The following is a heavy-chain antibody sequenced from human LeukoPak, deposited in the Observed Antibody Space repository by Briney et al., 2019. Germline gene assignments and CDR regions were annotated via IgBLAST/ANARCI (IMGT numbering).Heavy chain of an antibody. Sequence: PSETLSLTCTVSGGSINSYYWTWIRQAPGKGLEWIGYIYYTGSTNYSPSLKSRVSISMDPSKNQFSLKLTSVTAADTAVYYCARDPTYWGQGILVTVSS. CDR2: IYYTGST. V-gene: IGHV4-59*01. CDR3: ARDPTY. CDR1: GGSINSYY. J-gene: IGHJ4*02.